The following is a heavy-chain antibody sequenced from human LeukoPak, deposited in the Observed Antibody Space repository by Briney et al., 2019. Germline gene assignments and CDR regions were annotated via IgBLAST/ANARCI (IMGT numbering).Heavy chain of an antibody. J-gene: IGHJ3*02. V-gene: IGHV3-21*01. CDR3: ARDLQLERAFDI. Sequence: GGSVRLSCAASGFTFSSYSMNWVRQAPGKGLEWVSYISSSSSYIYYADSVKGRFTISRDNAKNSLYQQMNSLRAEDTAVYYCARDLQLERAFDIWGQGTMVTVSS. CDR2: ISSSSSYI. D-gene: IGHD1-1*01. CDR1: GFTFSSYS.